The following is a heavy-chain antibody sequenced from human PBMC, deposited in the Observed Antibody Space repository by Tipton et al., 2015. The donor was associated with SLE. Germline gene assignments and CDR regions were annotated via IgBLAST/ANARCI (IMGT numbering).Heavy chain of an antibody. CDR1: GGSISSSSYY. Sequence: TLSLTCTVSGGSISSSSYYWGWVRQPPGKGLEWIGSVYYSGDTYYNPSLKRRVTIAVDTSKNQFSLKLTSVTAADTAVYFCARADRSLDYGDCLFDPWGQGTLVTVSS. J-gene: IGHJ5*02. D-gene: IGHD4-17*01. V-gene: IGHV4-39*07. CDR2: VYYSGDT. CDR3: ARADRSLDYGDCLFDP.